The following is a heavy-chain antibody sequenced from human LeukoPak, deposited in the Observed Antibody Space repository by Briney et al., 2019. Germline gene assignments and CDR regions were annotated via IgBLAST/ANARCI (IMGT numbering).Heavy chain of an antibody. CDR2: IDQGGSVR. CDR1: GFSFSTYW. CDR3: ARDPESSSFDL. V-gene: IGHV3-7*01. Sequence: GGSLRLSCAASGFSFSTYWMSWVRQTPEKGLEFVANIDQGGSVRNYMDSLKGRCTISRDNAKKSLYLEINSLRADDTAVYYCARDPESSSFDLWGRGALVTVSS. D-gene: IGHD6-13*01. J-gene: IGHJ4*02.